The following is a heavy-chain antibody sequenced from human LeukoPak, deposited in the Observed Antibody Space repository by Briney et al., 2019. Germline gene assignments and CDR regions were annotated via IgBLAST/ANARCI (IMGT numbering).Heavy chain of an antibody. CDR3: AREYSYGQYYFDY. CDR1: GYSISSGYY. V-gene: IGHV4-38-2*02. CDR2: IYHSGST. Sequence: PSETLSLTCAVSGYSISSGYYWGWIRQPPGKGLEWIGSIYHSGSTYYNPSLKSRVTISVDTSKNQFSLKLSSVTAADTAVYYCAREYSYGQYYFDYWGQGTPVTVSS. J-gene: IGHJ4*02. D-gene: IGHD5-18*01.